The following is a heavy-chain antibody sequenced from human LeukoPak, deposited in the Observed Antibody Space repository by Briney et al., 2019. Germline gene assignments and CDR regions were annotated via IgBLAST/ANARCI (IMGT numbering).Heavy chain of an antibody. CDR2: IYYSGST. V-gene: IGHV4-59*01. D-gene: IGHD1-20*01. CDR3: ARAQYNWIIDY. CDR1: GGSISSYY. J-gene: IGHJ4*02. Sequence: NASETLSLTCTVSGGSISSYYWSWIRQPPGKGLEWIGYIYYSGSTNYNPSLKSRVTISVDTSKNQFSLKLSSVTAADTAVYYCARAQYNWIIDYWGQGTLVTVSS.